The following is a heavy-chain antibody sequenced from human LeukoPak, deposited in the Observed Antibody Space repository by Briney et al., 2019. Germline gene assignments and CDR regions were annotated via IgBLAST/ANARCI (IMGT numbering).Heavy chain of an antibody. V-gene: IGHV4-39*07. Sequence: SETLSLTFTVSGGSISSSSYYWGWIRQPPGKGLEWIGSIYYSGSTYYNPSLKSRVTISVDTSKNQFSLKLSSVTAADTAVYYCARREGYGAFDIWGQGTMVTVSS. CDR2: IYYSGST. D-gene: IGHD5-18*01. J-gene: IGHJ3*02. CDR1: GGSISSSSYY. CDR3: ARREGYGAFDI.